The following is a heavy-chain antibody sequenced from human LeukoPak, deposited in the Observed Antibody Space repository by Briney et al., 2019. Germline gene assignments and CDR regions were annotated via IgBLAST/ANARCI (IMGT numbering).Heavy chain of an antibody. D-gene: IGHD7-27*01. CDR3: GRDWLKTGDRAS. V-gene: IGHV3-66*01. J-gene: IGHJ4*02. CDR2: IYSGGTT. Sequence: GGSLRLSCEASGFTVSNYYMSWVRQAPGKGLECVSVIYSGGTTHYADSVKGRFTNSRDNSKNTLYLQMSRLRVEDTAVYYCGRDWLKTGDRASWGQGTLVTVSS. CDR1: GFTVSNYY.